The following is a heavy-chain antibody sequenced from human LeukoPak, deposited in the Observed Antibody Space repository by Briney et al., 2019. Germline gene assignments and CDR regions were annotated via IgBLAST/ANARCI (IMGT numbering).Heavy chain of an antibody. V-gene: IGHV3-21*01. CDR1: GFTFSSYS. CDR2: TSSSSSYI. J-gene: IGHJ4*02. CDR3: ASLHRYCSSTSCYTGHFDY. Sequence: GGSLRLSCAASGFTFSSYSMNWVRQAPGKGLEWVSSTSSSSSYIYYADSVKGRFTISRDNAKNSLYLQMNSLRAEDTAVYYCASLHRYCSSTSCYTGHFDYWGQGTLVTVSS. D-gene: IGHD2-2*02.